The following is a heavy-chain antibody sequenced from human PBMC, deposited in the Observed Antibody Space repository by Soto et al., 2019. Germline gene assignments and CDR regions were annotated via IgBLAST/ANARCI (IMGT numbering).Heavy chain of an antibody. CDR2: IDGSGAGT. Sequence: EVQLLESGGGLVQPGGSLRLSCVASGFTFSSYAMSWVRQAPGRGLECVSSIDGSGAGTYYSDSVRGRFTISRDNSKNTLDLQMDSLRAEDTAVYYCATGDILTGSRQGWDYWGQGTLVTVSS. V-gene: IGHV3-23*01. CDR3: ATGDILTGSRQGWDY. J-gene: IGHJ4*02. CDR1: GFTFSSYA. D-gene: IGHD3-9*01.